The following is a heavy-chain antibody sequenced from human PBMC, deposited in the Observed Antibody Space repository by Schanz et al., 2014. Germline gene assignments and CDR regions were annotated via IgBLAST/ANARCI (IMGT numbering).Heavy chain of an antibody. CDR1: GFTFSGYG. V-gene: IGHV3-30*18. Sequence: QVQLVDSGGGLVKPGGSLRLSCAASGFTFSGYGLHWVRQAPGKGLEWVGFISFDGRNTGYAHSVKGRFTISRDNSKNTVNLQMNSLRAEDTAVYYCAKDHAGSDILTALGNWGQGTLXTVSS. J-gene: IGHJ4*02. D-gene: IGHD3-9*01. CDR2: ISFDGRNT. CDR3: AKDHAGSDILTALGN.